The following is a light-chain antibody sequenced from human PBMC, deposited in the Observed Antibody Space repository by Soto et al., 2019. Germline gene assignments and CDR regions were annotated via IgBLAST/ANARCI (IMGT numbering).Light chain of an antibody. CDR3: QQYENSPIT. Sequence: IVLTQSPATLSVSPGERATLSCRASQTVRNNYLAWYQQKPGQAPRLLIYGASSRATGIPDRFSGTGSETDFTLTINRLEPEDFAVYYCQQYENSPITFGQGTRLEIK. CDR1: QTVRNNY. J-gene: IGKJ5*01. CDR2: GAS. V-gene: IGKV3-20*01.